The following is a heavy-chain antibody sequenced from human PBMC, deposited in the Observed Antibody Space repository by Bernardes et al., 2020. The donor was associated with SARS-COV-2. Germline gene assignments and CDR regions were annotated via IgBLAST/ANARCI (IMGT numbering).Heavy chain of an antibody. CDR1: GFTFSSYS. D-gene: IGHD3-3*01. CDR3: ARVRTPTIFGVALQAGY. CDR2: ISSSSSYI. V-gene: IGHV3-21*01. J-gene: IGHJ4*02. Sequence: GGSLRLSCAASGFTFSSYSMNWVRQAPGKGLEWVSSISSSSSYIYYADSVKGRFTISRDNAKNSLYLQMNSLRAEDTAVYYCARVRTPTIFGVALQAGYWGQGTLVTVSS.